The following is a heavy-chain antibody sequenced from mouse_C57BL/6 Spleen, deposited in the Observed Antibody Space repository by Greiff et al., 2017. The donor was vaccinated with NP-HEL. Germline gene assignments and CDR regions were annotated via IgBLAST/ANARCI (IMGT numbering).Heavy chain of an antibody. D-gene: IGHD1-1*01. CDR2: INPSTGGT. CDR3: ARLPYYYGSDYAMDY. Sequence: EVQLQQSGPELVKPGASVKISCKASGYSFTGYYMNWVKQSPEKSLEWIGEINPSTGGTTYNQKFKAKATLTVDKSSSTAYMQLKSLTSEDSAVYYCARLPYYYGSDYAMDYWGQGTSVTVSS. V-gene: IGHV1-42*01. J-gene: IGHJ4*01. CDR1: GYSFTGYY.